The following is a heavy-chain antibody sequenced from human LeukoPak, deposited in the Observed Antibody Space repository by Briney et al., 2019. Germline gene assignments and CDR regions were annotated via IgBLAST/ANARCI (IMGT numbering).Heavy chain of an antibody. CDR2: IGGSGVNA. CDR3: AKDSTWIQLWFDY. J-gene: IGHJ4*02. V-gene: IGHV3-23*01. CDR1: GFTFSNYA. D-gene: IGHD5-18*01. Sequence: QSGGSLRLSCAASGFTFSNYAMTWVRQAPGKGLEWVSVIGGSGVNAYYADSVKGRFTISRDNSKNTVYLQMNSLRADDTALYCCAKDSTWIQLWFDYWGQGTLVTVSS.